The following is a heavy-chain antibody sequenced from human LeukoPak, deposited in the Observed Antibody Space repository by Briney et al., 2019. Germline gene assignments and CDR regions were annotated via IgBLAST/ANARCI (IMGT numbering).Heavy chain of an antibody. CDR2: IYAGDFDT. CDR3: ARRYASSDWYYFDY. V-gene: IGHV5-51*01. D-gene: IGHD6-13*01. J-gene: IGHJ4*02. Sequence: KPGESLKISCKGSGYTFTSYWIAWVRQMPGKGLEWMGIIYAGDFDTRYSPSLQGQVTISADKSINTAYLQWSNLEASDTAMYYCARRYASSDWYYFDYWGQGTLVTVSS. CDR1: GYTFTSYW.